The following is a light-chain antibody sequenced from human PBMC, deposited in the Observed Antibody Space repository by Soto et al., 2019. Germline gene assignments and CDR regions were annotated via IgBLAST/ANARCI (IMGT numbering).Light chain of an antibody. CDR1: PSVTNY. V-gene: IGKV3-20*01. CDR3: QQYGTSLPWT. J-gene: IGKJ1*01. CDR2: HTS. Sequence: ETLMTQSPATLSLSPGERATLSCRASPSVTNYLAWYQQKPGQAPRLLIFHTSLRPTGIPDRFSGSGSGTDFTLTISRLDPEDFAVYYCQQYGTSLPWTFGQGTKVDIK.